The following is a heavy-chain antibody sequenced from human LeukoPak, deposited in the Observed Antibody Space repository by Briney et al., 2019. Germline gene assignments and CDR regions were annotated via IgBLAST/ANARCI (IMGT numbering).Heavy chain of an antibody. D-gene: IGHD1-26*01. CDR1: DASLSDYY. J-gene: IGHJ4*02. CDR2: IHFSGST. Sequence: ETQSLTCTLSDASLSDYYWSWIRQPPEGGLEWIESIHFSGSTNHNPILRSRVTISVDTSKNELSLKLSSVTAADTAVYYCARDLGGIYFDYWGQGTLVAVSS. CDR3: ARDLGGIYFDY. V-gene: IGHV4-59*01.